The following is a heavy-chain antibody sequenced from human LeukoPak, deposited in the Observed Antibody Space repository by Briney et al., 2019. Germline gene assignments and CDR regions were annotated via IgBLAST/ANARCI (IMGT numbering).Heavy chain of an antibody. Sequence: PGGSLRLSCAASGFTFSSSAMSWVRQAPGKGLEWVAAISDTGRLSYCADSVNGRFTISRDNSKNTLSLQMNSLRAADTAVYYCAKDRITMVRGVLDYWGQGTLVTVSS. D-gene: IGHD3-10*01. CDR3: AKDRITMVRGVLDY. V-gene: IGHV3-23*01. CDR2: ISDTGRLS. J-gene: IGHJ4*02. CDR1: GFTFSSSA.